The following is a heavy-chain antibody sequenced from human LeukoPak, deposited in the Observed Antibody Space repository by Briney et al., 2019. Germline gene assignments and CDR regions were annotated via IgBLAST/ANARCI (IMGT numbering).Heavy chain of an antibody. J-gene: IGHJ4*02. CDR3: ARVDTAMVIDY. V-gene: IGHV1-69*04. CDR2: IIPILSIA. CDR1: GGTFSSYA. D-gene: IGHD5-18*01. Sequence: SVKVSCKASGGTFSSYAISWVRQAPGQGLEWMGRIIPILSIANYAQKFQGRVTITADKSTSTAYMELSSLRSEDTAVYYCARVDTAMVIDYWGQGTLVTVSS.